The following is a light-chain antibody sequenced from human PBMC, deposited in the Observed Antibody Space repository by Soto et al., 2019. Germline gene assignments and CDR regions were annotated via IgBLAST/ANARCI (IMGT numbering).Light chain of an antibody. Sequence: EIVLTQSPGTLSLYPGARAAISCRASQSVGSIYMAWYQQRPGQAPRLLIYGASSRATGIPDRFSGSGSGTDFTLTISRLEPEDFAVYYCQQYGSSPFTFGPGTKVDIK. CDR3: QQYGSSPFT. CDR1: QSVGSIY. V-gene: IGKV3-20*01. J-gene: IGKJ3*01. CDR2: GAS.